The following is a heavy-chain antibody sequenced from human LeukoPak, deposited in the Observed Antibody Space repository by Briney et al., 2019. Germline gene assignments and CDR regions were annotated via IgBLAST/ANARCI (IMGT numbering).Heavy chain of an antibody. D-gene: IGHD6-19*01. CDR2: INHSGST. CDR3: ARLRDSSGWFFDY. J-gene: IGHJ4*02. CDR1: GGSFSGYY. V-gene: IGHV4-34*01. Sequence: SETLSLTCAVYGGSFSGYYWSWIRQPPGNGLEWIGEINHSGSTNYNPSLKSRVTISVDTSKNQFSLKLSSVTAADTAVYYCARLRDSSGWFFDYWGQGTLVTVSS.